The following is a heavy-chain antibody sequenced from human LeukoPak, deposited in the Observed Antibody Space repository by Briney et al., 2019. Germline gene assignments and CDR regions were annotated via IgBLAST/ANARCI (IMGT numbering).Heavy chain of an antibody. J-gene: IGHJ4*02. Sequence: SETLSLTCTVSGDSISSYYWTWIRQPPGKGLEWIGYIYFSGSTFYNPSLKSRVTISVDTSKNQFSLNLYSVTAADTAVYYCARHYDYSTSWDPFDYWGQGTLVTVSS. V-gene: IGHV4-59*08. CDR1: GDSISSYY. CDR2: IYFSGST. CDR3: ARHYDYSTSWDPFDY. D-gene: IGHD5-12*01.